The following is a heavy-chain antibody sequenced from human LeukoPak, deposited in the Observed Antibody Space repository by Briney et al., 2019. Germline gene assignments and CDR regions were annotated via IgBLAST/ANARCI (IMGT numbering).Heavy chain of an antibody. V-gene: IGHV3-23*01. CDR1: GFTFSSYA. D-gene: IGHD6-13*01. J-gene: IGHJ4*02. Sequence: GGSLRLSCAASGFTFSSYAMSWVRQAPGKGLEWVSAISGSGGSTYYADSVKGRFTISRDNSKNTLYLQMNSLRAEDAAVYYCARGRSSSWLLDYWGQGTLVTVSS. CDR3: ARGRSSSWLLDY. CDR2: ISGSGGST.